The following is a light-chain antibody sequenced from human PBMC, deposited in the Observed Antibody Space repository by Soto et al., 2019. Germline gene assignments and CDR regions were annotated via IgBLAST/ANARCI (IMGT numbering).Light chain of an antibody. CDR3: QQRSNWPRT. J-gene: IGKJ1*01. CDR2: GAS. Sequence: VLTQAPDTLSLRAGASPTRSCRPSQSVRSSYLAWYQQNAGQAPSLLIYGASSRATGIPDRFSGSGSGTDFTLTISSLEPEDFSVDYCQQRSNWPRTFGQGTKVDIK. CDR1: QSVRSSY. V-gene: IGKV3D-20*02.